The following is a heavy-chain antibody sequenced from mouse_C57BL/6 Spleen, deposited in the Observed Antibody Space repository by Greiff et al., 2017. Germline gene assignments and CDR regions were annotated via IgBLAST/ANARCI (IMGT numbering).Heavy chain of an antibody. CDR1: GYTFTDYN. Sequence: VQLQQSGPELVKPGASVKMSCKASGYTFTDYNMHWVKQSHGKSLEWIGYINPNNGGTSYNQKFKGKATLTVNTSSSTAYMELRSLTSEDSAVYYCAKLGADDYAWFAYWGQGTLVTVSA. V-gene: IGHV1-22*01. CDR3: AKLGADDYAWFAY. CDR2: INPNNGGT. J-gene: IGHJ3*01. D-gene: IGHD2-4*01.